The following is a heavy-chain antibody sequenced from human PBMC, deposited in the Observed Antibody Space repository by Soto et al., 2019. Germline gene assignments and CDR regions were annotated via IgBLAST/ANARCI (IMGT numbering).Heavy chain of an antibody. CDR1: GGSISSGDYY. D-gene: IGHD6-13*01. J-gene: IGHJ5*02. CDR2: IYYSGST. V-gene: IGHV4-30-4*01. Sequence: QVQLQESGPGLVKPSQTLSLTCTVSGGSISSGDYYWSWIRQPPGKGLEWIGYIYYSGSTYYNPSLKSRVTISVDTSKNQFSLKLSSVTAADTAVYYCARGARSSSWYKGNWFDPWGQGTLVTVSS. CDR3: ARGARSSSWYKGNWFDP.